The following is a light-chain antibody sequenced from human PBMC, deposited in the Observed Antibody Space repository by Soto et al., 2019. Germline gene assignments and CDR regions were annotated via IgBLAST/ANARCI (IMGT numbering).Light chain of an antibody. CDR1: QSLVHSDGHTY. CDR2: KIS. V-gene: IGKV2-24*01. CDR3: MQATHSPWA. J-gene: IGKJ1*01. Sequence: DIVMTQTPLSSPVTLGQPASISCRSSQSLVHSDGHTYLSWLHQRPGQPPRLLIYKISKRFSGVPDRFSGSGAGTDFTLKITRVEAEDVGVYYCMQATHSPWAFGQGTKLEIK.